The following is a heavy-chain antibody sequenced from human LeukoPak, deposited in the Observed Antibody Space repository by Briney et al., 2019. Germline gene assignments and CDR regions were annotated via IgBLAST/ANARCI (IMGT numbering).Heavy chain of an antibody. CDR2: IYYSGST. V-gene: IGHV4-59*01. CDR3: ARVSDSVGATGVDY. D-gene: IGHD1-26*01. J-gene: IGHJ4*02. Sequence: PSETLSLTCTVSGGSISSYYWSWIRQPPGQGLEWIGYIYYSGSTNYNPSLKSRVTISVDTSKNQFSLKLSSVTAADTAVYYCARVSDSVGATGVDYWGQGTLVTVSS. CDR1: GGSISSYY.